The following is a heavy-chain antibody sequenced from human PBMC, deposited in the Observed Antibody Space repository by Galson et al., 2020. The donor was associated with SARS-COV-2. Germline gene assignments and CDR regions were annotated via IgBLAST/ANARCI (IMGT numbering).Heavy chain of an antibody. V-gene: IGHV3-33*01. J-gene: IGHJ4*02. Sequence: QAGGSLRLSCAASGFTFSSYGMHWVRQAPGKGLEWVAVIWYDGSNKYYADSVKGRFTISRDNSKNTLYLQMNSLRAEDTAVYYCARDGGFGELSGFDYWGQGTLVTVSS. CDR1: GFTFSSYG. CDR2: IWYDGSNK. CDR3: ARDGGFGELSGFDY. D-gene: IGHD3-10*01.